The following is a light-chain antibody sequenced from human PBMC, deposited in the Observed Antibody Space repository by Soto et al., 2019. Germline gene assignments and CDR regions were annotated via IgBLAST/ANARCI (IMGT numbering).Light chain of an antibody. J-gene: IGLJ2*01. CDR3: QSHDSTNEL. V-gene: IGLV6-57*02. CDR1: GGSIATNY. Sequence: NFMLTQPHSVSESPGKTVTISCTGSGGSIATNYVQWHQQRPGSAPTTVIYEDDKRPSGVPDRFSGSIDRSSNSASLIISELKTEDEADYYCQSHDSTNELFGRGTKLTVL. CDR2: EDD.